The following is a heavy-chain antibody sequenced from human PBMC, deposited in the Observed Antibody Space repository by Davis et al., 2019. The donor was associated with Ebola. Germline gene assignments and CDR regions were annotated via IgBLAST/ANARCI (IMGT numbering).Heavy chain of an antibody. CDR2: INPNSGCT. V-gene: IGHV1-2*04. J-gene: IGHJ3*02. Sequence: ASVKVSCKASGYTFTSYGISWVRQAPGQGLEWMGWINPNSGCTNYAQKFQGWVSMTRDTSTRTVYMELSSLRSEDTAVYYCAREETIFGQDRTMVAVVCAFDIWGRGTMVTVSS. CDR1: GYTFTSYG. D-gene: IGHD3-22*01. CDR3: AREETIFGQDRTMVAVVCAFDI.